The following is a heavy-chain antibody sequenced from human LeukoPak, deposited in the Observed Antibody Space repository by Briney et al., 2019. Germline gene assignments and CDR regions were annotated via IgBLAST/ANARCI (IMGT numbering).Heavy chain of an antibody. Sequence: ASVKVSCKASGYTFTSYGISWVRQAPGQGLEWMGWISTYNGNTNYAQKLQGRVTMTTDTSTSTAYMELRSLRSDDTAMYYCARGPLLGLDTVTEYSNSGSLALGDYWGQGTLVTVSS. V-gene: IGHV1-18*01. J-gene: IGHJ4*02. D-gene: IGHD2/OR15-2a*01. CDR1: GYTFTSYG. CDR3: ARGPLLGLDTVTEYSNSGSLALGDY. CDR2: ISTYNGNT.